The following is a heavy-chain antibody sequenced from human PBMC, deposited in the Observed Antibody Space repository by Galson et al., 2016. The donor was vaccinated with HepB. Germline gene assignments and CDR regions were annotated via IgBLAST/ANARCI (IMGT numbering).Heavy chain of an antibody. D-gene: IGHD1-26*01. Sequence: SLRLSCAASGFNGFSFSDYEVNWVRQAPGKGLEWVSYISNSGSMTHYADSVKGRFTLSKDNAMKSLNLQMNTLRPNDTAVYYCAREVEDNGNFDYWGQGTLVTVSS. CDR3: AREVEDNGNFDY. V-gene: IGHV3-48*03. J-gene: IGHJ4*02. CDR2: ISNSGSMT. CDR1: GFNGFSFSDYE.